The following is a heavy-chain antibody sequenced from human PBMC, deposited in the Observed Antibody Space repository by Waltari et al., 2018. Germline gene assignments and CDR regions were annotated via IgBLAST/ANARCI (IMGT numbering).Heavy chain of an antibody. CDR3: ASPYDFWSGYHYYYGMDV. CDR1: GGTFSSYA. V-gene: IGHV1-69*10. Sequence: QVQLVQSGAEVKKPGSSVKVSCKASGGTFSSYAISWVRQAPGQGLGWMGGIIPILGIATYAQKFQGRVTITADKSTSTAYMELSSLRSEDTAVYYCASPYDFWSGYHYYYGMDVWGQGTTVTVSS. D-gene: IGHD3-3*01. J-gene: IGHJ6*02. CDR2: IIPILGIA.